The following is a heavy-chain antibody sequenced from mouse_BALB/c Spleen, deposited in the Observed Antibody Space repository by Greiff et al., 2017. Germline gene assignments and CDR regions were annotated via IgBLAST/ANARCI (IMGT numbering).Heavy chain of an antibody. D-gene: IGHD2-3*01. CDR3: ARDASDGYSHFDV. Sequence: DVQLVESGGGLVKPGGSLKLSCAASGFTFSDYYMYWVRQTPEKRLEWVATISDGGSYTYYPDSVKGRFTISRDNAKNNLYLQMSSLKSEDTAMYYCARDASDGYSHFDVWGAGTTVTVSS. J-gene: IGHJ1*01. CDR2: ISDGGSYT. CDR1: GFTFSDYY. V-gene: IGHV5-4*02.